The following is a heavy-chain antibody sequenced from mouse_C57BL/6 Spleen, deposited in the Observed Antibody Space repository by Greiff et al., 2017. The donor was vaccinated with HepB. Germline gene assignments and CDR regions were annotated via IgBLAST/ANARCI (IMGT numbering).Heavy chain of an antibody. CDR1: GFNIKDYY. CDR3: TTGVLQERGYFDV. V-gene: IGHV14-1*01. J-gene: IGHJ1*03. CDR2: IDPEDGDT. D-gene: IGHD2-14*01. Sequence: EVQLQQSGAELVRPGASVKLSCTASGFNIKDYYMHWVKQRPEQGLEWIGRIDPEDGDTEYAPKFQGKATMTADTSSNTAYLQLSSLTSEDTAVYYCTTGVLQERGYFDVWGTGTTVTVSS.